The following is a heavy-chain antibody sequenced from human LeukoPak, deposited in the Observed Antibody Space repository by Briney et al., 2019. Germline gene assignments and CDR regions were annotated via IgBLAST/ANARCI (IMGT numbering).Heavy chain of an antibody. CDR1: GYTFTDYY. Sequence: SVKVSCKASGYTFTDYYMHWVRQAPGQGLEWMGRIIPIFGTANYAQKFQGRVTITTDQYASTTYMELSSLRSEGTAVYYCARVSNENYYDSSGYYTDYWGQGTLVTVSS. CDR3: ARVSNENYYDSSGYYTDY. CDR2: IIPIFGTA. D-gene: IGHD3-22*01. V-gene: IGHV1-69*05. J-gene: IGHJ4*02.